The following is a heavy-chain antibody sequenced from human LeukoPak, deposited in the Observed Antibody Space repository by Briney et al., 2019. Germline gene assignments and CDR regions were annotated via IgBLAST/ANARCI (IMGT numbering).Heavy chain of an antibody. D-gene: IGHD2-21*01. J-gene: IGHJ4*02. CDR3: TRDLAGHFGGFYFDY. CDR2: INHSGST. Sequence: SETLSLTCTVSGGSISSSSYYWGWIRQPPGKGLEWIGEINHSGSTNYNPSLKSRVTISVDTSKNQFSLKLSSVAAADTAVYYCTRDLAGHFGGFYFDYWGQGTLVTVSS. V-gene: IGHV4-39*07. CDR1: GGSISSSSYY.